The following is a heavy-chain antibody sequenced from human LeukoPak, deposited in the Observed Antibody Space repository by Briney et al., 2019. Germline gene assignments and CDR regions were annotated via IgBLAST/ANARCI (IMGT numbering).Heavy chain of an antibody. J-gene: IGHJ4*02. CDR1: GFTFGKYW. CDR3: ARDQYDTWSRRGNFDS. D-gene: IGHD3-3*01. Sequence: GGSLRLSCVASGFTFGKYWMSWVRQAPGKGLEWVANIKLDGSEKNYVDSVKGRFTISRDNTKNSLYLQMSSLRAEDTAVFYCARDQYDTWSRRGNFDSWGQGTLVIASS. V-gene: IGHV3-7*03. CDR2: IKLDGSEK.